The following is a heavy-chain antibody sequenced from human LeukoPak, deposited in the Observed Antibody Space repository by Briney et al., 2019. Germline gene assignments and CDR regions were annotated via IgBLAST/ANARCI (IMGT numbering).Heavy chain of an antibody. CDR3: AREMVIMTWFDY. V-gene: IGHV4-61*08. J-gene: IGHJ4*02. CDR2: IYYSGST. Sequence: SQTLSLTCTVSGGSISSGGYYWSWIRQPPGKGLEWIGYIYYSGSTNYNPSLKSRVTISVDTSKNQFSLKLSSVTAADTAVYYCAREMVIMTWFDYWGQGTLVTVSS. D-gene: IGHD3-3*01. CDR1: GGSISSGGYY.